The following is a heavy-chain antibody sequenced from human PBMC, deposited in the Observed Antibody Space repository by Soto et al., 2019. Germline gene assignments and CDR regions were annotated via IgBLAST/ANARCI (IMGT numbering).Heavy chain of an antibody. CDR2: TSYDGNNK. V-gene: IGHV3-30*19. CDR3: ARWGTTGGVAL. D-gene: IGHD3-16*01. J-gene: IGHJ4*02. CDR1: GFMFKSYV. Sequence: QLQLVESGGGVVQPGTSLRLSCTASGFMFKSYVMHWVRQAPGKGLEWVALTSYDGNNKYYGDSVKGRFTVSRDNSKNTLHLQMDSLRPEDTALYYCARWGTTGGVALWGQGTLVSVTS.